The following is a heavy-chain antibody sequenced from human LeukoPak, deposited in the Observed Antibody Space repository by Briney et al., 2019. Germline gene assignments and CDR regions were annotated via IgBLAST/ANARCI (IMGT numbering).Heavy chain of an antibody. V-gene: IGHV3-53*04. D-gene: IGHD3-22*01. CDR1: GFTVSSNY. Sequence: GGSLRLSCAASGFTVSSNYMSWVRQAPGKGLEWVSVIYSGGSTYYADSVKGRFTISRHNSKNTLYPQMNSLRAEDTAVYYCAREFRDYYDSSGPTWGQGTLVTVSS. CDR2: IYSGGST. J-gene: IGHJ5*02. CDR3: AREFRDYYDSSGPT.